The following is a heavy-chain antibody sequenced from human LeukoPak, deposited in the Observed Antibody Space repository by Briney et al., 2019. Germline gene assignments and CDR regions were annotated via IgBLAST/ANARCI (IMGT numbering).Heavy chain of an antibody. D-gene: IGHD1-1*01. CDR3: ARDGPTGTTGTTPETAIDY. CDR2: ISPSGST. Sequence: KPSETLSLTCTVTGDSISRGSHYWTWIRQSAGKGLEWMGRISPSGSTLYNPSFKSRLTISVGTSKNQFSLKLSSVTAADTAVNYCARDGPTGTTGTTPETAIDYWGQGTLVTVSS. V-gene: IGHV4-61*02. J-gene: IGHJ4*02. CDR1: GDSISRGSHY.